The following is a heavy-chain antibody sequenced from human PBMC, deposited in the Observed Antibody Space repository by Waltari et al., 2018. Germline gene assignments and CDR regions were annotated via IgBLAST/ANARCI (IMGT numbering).Heavy chain of an antibody. CDR2: IFTSGTT. CDR1: GGSIRRCSYY. V-gene: IGHV4-61*02. CDR3: ARSPIFGNWFDP. J-gene: IGHJ5*02. D-gene: IGHD3-3*01. Sequence: QVQLQESGPGLVKPSQTLSLPCTLPGGSIRRCSYYRSWTRPPAGKGLEWIGRIFTSGTTNYNPSLKSRLTISLDTSKNQFSLRLNSVTAADTAVYYCARSPIFGNWFDPWGQGTLVTVSS.